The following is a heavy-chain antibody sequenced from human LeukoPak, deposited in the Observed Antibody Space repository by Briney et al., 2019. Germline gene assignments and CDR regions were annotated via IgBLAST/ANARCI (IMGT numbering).Heavy chain of an antibody. CDR2: IKQDGSEK. D-gene: IGHD3-10*02. CDR1: GFTFSSYW. Sequence: PGGSLRLSCAASGFTFSSYWMSWVRQAPGKGLEWVANIKQDGSEKYYVDSVKGRFTISRDNAKSSLYLQMNSLRAEDTAVYYCAELGITMIGGVWGKGTTVTISS. J-gene: IGHJ6*04. V-gene: IGHV3-7*01. CDR3: AELGITMIGGV.